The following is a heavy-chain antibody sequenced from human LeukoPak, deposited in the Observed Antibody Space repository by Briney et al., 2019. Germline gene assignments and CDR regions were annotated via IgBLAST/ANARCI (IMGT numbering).Heavy chain of an antibody. V-gene: IGHV3-23*01. J-gene: IGHJ4*02. Sequence: PGGPLRLSCAASGFTFSSYAMSWVRQAPGKGLEWVSGISGSGGSTHYADSVKGQFTISRDNSKNTLWLQMNSLRAEDTALYYCAKKGDSGWVFDYWGQGTLVTVSS. CDR2: ISGSGGST. CDR1: GFTFSSYA. CDR3: AKKGDSGWVFDY. D-gene: IGHD6-19*01.